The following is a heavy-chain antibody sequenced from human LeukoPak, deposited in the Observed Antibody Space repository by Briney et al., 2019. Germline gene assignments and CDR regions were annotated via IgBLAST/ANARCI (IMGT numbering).Heavy chain of an antibody. CDR2: ISAGDTYI. J-gene: IGHJ4*02. CDR1: GFTFSSQE. V-gene: IGHV3-23*01. D-gene: IGHD6-19*01. Sequence: PGGSLRLTCTASGFTFSSQELTWARQAPGKGLEWVSSISAGDTYINYADSVKGRFTISRDDSKNTLYLQMNSLRAEDTAVYYCAKHYVRGLAVANTDYWGQGTLVTVSP. CDR3: AKHYVRGLAVANTDY.